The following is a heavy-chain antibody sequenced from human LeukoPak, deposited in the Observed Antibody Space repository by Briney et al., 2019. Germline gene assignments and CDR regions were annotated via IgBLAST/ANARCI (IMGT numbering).Heavy chain of an antibody. CDR1: GFTFSSYG. Sequence: PGGSLRLSCAAPGFTFSSYGMHWVRQAPGKGLEWVACIRYDGSDKYYVDSVKGRFTISRDNSKNTLYLQMNSLRAEDTAVYYCARNAFDIWGQGTMVTVSS. CDR2: IRYDGSDK. V-gene: IGHV3-30*02. J-gene: IGHJ3*02. CDR3: ARNAFDI.